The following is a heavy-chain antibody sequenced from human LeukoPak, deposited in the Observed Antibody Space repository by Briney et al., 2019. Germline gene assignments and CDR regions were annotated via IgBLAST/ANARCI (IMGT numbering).Heavy chain of an antibody. CDR3: ARGYYDSSGYYYQDAFDI. CDR2: IYYSGST. CDR1: GGSISSGGYY. D-gene: IGHD3-22*01. Sequence: SQTLSLTCTVSGGSISSGGYYWSWIRQHPGKGLEWIGYIYYSGSTYYNPSLKSRVTIPVDTSKNQFSLKLSSVTAADTAVYYCARGYYDSSGYYYQDAFDIWGQGTMVTVSS. V-gene: IGHV4-31*03. J-gene: IGHJ3*02.